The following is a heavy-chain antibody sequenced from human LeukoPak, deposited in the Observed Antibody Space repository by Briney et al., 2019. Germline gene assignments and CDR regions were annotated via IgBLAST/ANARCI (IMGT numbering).Heavy chain of an antibody. CDR1: GFPFSSYR. J-gene: IGHJ4*02. Sequence: TGGSLRLSCAASGFPFSSYRMNWVRQAPGKGLEWVSSISSSSRYIYYADSVKGRFTISRDNAKNSLYLQMNSLRAEDTAVYYCARLVCSSTSCYDYWGQGTLVTVSS. CDR2: ISSSSRYI. D-gene: IGHD2-2*01. CDR3: ARLVCSSTSCYDY. V-gene: IGHV3-21*01.